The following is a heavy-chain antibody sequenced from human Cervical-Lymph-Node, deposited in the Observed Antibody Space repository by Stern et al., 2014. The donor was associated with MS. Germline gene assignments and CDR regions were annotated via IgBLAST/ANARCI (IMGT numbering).Heavy chain of an antibody. Sequence: QVQLGQSGAEVKKPGASVKVSCKASGYSFTNYDINWVRQAPGQGLEWMGWMNTNSGHTGLKPKFQGRVTMTRNTAMSTAYMQMSSLTSEDTAVYYCVREDRNFHYYGMDVWGQGTTLTVSS. CDR2: MNTNSGHT. D-gene: IGHD1-7*01. CDR1: GYSFTNYD. CDR3: VREDRNFHYYGMDV. V-gene: IGHV1-8*01. J-gene: IGHJ6*02.